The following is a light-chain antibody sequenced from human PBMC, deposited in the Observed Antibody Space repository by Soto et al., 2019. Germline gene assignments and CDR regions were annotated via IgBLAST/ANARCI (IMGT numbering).Light chain of an antibody. CDR1: QGISSY. J-gene: IGKJ1*01. CDR2: AAS. Sequence: DIQMTQSPSSLSASVGDRVTITCRASQGISSYLAWYQQKPGKAPKLLMSAASTLQSGVPSRFSGSGSGTDFTLTISSLQPEDFATYYCQQVNSYPPTFGQGTKVDIK. V-gene: IGKV1-9*01. CDR3: QQVNSYPPT.